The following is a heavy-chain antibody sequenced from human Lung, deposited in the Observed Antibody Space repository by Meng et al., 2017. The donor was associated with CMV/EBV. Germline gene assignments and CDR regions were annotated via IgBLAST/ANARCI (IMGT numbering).Heavy chain of an antibody. CDR2: IYYSGST. D-gene: IGHD6-13*01. CDR1: GGSISSYY. V-gene: IGHV4-59*01. Sequence: SXTVSGGSISSYYWSWIRQPPGKGLEWIGYIYYSGSTNYNPSLKSRVTISVDTSKNQFSLKLSSVTAADTAVYYCAREPAAAGGDAFDIWGQGAMVTVSS. J-gene: IGHJ3*02. CDR3: AREPAAAGGDAFDI.